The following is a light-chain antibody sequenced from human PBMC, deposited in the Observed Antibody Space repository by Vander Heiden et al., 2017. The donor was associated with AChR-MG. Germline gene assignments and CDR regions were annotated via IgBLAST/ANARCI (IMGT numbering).Light chain of an antibody. V-gene: IGLV1-47*01. J-gene: IGLJ2*01. CDR1: SPNIGSNY. CDR2: RNN. CDR3: AAWDDSLSGVV. Sequence: QSVLTQPPSASGTPGQRVIIPCSGSSPNIGSNYVYWYQQLPGTAPKLLIYRNNQRPSGVPDRFSGSKSGTSASLAISGLRSEDEADYYCAAWDDSLSGVVFGGGTKLTGL.